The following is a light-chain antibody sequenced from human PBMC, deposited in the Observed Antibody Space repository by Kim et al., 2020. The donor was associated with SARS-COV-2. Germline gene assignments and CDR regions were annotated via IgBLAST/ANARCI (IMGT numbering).Light chain of an antibody. J-gene: IGKJ5*01. CDR1: QSVSSSY. CDR2: GAS. Sequence: EVLLTQSPGTLSLSPGERAILSCRASQSVSSSYLAWYQHKPGQSPRLLIHGASSRATGVPDRFRGGGSGTDFTLTITRLEPEDFAVYYCQQYVRSPTTFGQGTRLEIK. CDR3: QQYVRSPTT. V-gene: IGKV3-20*01.